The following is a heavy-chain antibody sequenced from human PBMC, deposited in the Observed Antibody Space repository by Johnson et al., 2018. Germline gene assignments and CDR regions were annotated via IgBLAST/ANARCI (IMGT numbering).Heavy chain of an antibody. J-gene: IGHJ3*02. Sequence: VQLVESGGGLVQPGGSLRLTCTASGFSFRNYPMNWVRQAPGQGLAWVSHVRGDTPTRSYADSVKGRFTISRENAKDSLYLQMSGLRVEDTAVYFCVSDEVFACDIWGQGTLVTVSA. V-gene: IGHV3-48*01. CDR2: VRGDTPTR. CDR3: VSDEVFACDI. CDR1: GFSFRNYP.